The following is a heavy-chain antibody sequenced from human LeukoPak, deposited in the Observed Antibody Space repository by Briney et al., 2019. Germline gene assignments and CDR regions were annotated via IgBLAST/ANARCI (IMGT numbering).Heavy chain of an antibody. CDR1: GGSISSYY. CDR2: IYYSGST. CDR3: ARVRGGSRTLDY. J-gene: IGHJ4*02. V-gene: IGHV4-59*01. D-gene: IGHD1-26*01. Sequence: SETLSLTCTVSGGSISSYYWRWIRLPPGKGLEWIGYIYYSGSTNYNPSLKGRVTISVDTSKNQFSLKLSSVTAADTAVYYCARVRGGSRTLDYWGQGTLVTVSS.